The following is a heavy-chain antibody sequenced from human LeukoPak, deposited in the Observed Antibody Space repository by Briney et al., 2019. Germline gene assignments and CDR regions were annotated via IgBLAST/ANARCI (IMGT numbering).Heavy chain of an antibody. V-gene: IGHV1-18*01. CDR3: ASPVTTDYYYYGMDV. Sequence: ASVKVSCKTSGYTFTNSGFSWVRQAPGQGLEWMGWISAYNGNTNYAQNLQGRVTLTTDTSTSTAYMELSSLRSEDTAVYYCASPVTTDYYYYGMDVWGQGTTVTVSS. CDR2: ISAYNGNT. J-gene: IGHJ6*02. CDR1: GYTFTNSG. D-gene: IGHD4-17*01.